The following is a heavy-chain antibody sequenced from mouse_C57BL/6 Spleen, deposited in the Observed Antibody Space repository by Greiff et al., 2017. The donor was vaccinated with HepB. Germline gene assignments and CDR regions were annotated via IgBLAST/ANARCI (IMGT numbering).Heavy chain of an antibody. CDR2: ISSGGSYT. J-gene: IGHJ2*01. Sequence: EVQVVESGGDLVKPGGSLKLSCAASGFTFSSYGMSWVRQTPDKRLEWVATISSGGSYTYYPDSVKGRFTISRDNAKNTLYLQMSSLKSEDTAMYYCARWEDSSGYDYWGQGTTLTVSS. D-gene: IGHD3-2*02. CDR1: GFTFSSYG. V-gene: IGHV5-6*01. CDR3: ARWEDSSGYDY.